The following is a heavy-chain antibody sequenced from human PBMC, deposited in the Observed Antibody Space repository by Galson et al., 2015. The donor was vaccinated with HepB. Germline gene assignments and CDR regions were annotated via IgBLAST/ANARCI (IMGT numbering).Heavy chain of an antibody. CDR3: ARGGDGYNYRPTLGLDY. Sequence: SLRLSCAASGFTFSSYGMHWVRQAPGKGLEWVAVIWSDGSNKYYADSVRGRFTISRDNSKNTLYVQMNSLRAEDTAVYYCARGGDGYNYRPTLGLDYWGQGTLVTVSS. CDR1: GFTFSSYG. V-gene: IGHV3-33*08. J-gene: IGHJ4*02. D-gene: IGHD5-24*01. CDR2: IWSDGSNK.